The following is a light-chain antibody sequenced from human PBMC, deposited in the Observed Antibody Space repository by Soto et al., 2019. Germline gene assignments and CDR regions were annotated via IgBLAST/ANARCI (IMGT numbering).Light chain of an antibody. CDR1: QGISSTY. V-gene: IGKV3-20*01. J-gene: IGKJ3*01. CDR2: GTS. Sequence: EIVLTQSPATLSLSPGERATLSCRASQGISSTYLAWYQLKPGQAPRLLIHGTSMRVTGIPDRFSGSGSGTDFTLTISRLEPEDFAVYYCQHYGGSPPRFTFGPGTKVDI. CDR3: QHYGGSPPRFT.